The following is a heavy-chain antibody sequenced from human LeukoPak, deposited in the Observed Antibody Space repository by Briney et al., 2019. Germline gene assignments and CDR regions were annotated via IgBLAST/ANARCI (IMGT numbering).Heavy chain of an antibody. J-gene: IGHJ1*01. D-gene: IGHD2-15*01. CDR2: ITPIFGTA. CDR1: GGTFNSYA. V-gene: IGHV1-69*13. CDR3: AREAVYCSGGSCYSDVFQH. Sequence: ASVKVSCKASGGTFNSYAISWVRQAPGQGLEWMGGITPIFGTANYAQKFKGRVTITADESTSTAYMELSSLRSEDTAVYYCAREAVYCSGGSCYSDVFQHWGQGTLVTVSS.